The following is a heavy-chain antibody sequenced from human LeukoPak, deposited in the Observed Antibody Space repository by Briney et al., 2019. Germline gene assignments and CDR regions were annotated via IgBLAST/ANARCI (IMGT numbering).Heavy chain of an antibody. Sequence: SETLSLTCAVYGGSFSGYYWSWIRQPPGKGLEWIGEINHSGSTNYNPSLKSRVTISVDTSKNQFSLKLSSVTPEDTAVYYCARVKNLYGGYGNDAFDIWGQGTMVTVSS. D-gene: IGHD4-17*01. V-gene: IGHV4-34*01. CDR2: INHSGST. J-gene: IGHJ3*02. CDR3: ARVKNLYGGYGNDAFDI. CDR1: GGSFSGYY.